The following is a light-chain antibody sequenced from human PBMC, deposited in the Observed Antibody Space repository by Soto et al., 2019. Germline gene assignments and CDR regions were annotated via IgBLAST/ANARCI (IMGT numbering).Light chain of an antibody. CDR2: ATS. J-gene: IGKJ3*01. CDR1: QNINSY. CDR3: QQRSSWPFT. V-gene: IGKV3-11*01. Sequence: EIVLTQSPATLSLSPGERATLSCRASQNINSYLAWYQQKPGQAPRLLIYATSNRATSIPARFSGSGSGTVFTLSISSLEPEDFAVYYCQQRSSWPFTFGPGTKVDIK.